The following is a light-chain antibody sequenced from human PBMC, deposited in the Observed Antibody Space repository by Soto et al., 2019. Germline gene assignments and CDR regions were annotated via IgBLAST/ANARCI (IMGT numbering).Light chain of an antibody. CDR2: GNS. J-gene: IGLJ1*01. CDR1: SSNIGAGYD. Sequence: SVLTHPPSVSVTPGQRVSISCTGSSSNIGAGYDVHWYQQLPGTAPKLLIYGNSNRPSGVPDRFSGSKSGTSASLAITGLQAEDEADYYCQSYDSSLSVFYVFGTGTKVTDL. V-gene: IGLV1-40*01. CDR3: QSYDSSLSVFYV.